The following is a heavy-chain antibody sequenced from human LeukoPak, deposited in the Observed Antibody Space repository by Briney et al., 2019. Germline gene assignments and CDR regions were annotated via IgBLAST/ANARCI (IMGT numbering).Heavy chain of an antibody. CDR1: GYTFTGYF. V-gene: IGHV1-2*02. J-gene: IGHJ4*02. CDR3: ARVRYCSSTSCYGYYFDY. D-gene: IGHD2-2*01. Sequence: ASVKVSCKASGYTFTGYFIHWVRQAPGQGLEWMGWINPNSGDTNYAQKFQGRVTMTRDTSISTAYMELSSLRSDDTAVYYCARVRYCSSTSCYGYYFDYWGQGTLVTVSS. CDR2: INPNSGDT.